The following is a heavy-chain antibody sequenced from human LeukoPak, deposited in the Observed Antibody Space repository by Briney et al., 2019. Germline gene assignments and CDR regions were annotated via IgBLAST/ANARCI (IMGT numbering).Heavy chain of an antibody. CDR1: GGSISSYY. J-gene: IGHJ4*02. Sequence: SETLSLTCTVSGGSISSYYWSWIRQPPGKGLEWIGYIYYSGSTNYNPSLKSRVTISVDTSKNQFSLKLSSVTAADTAVYYCARMLSRLHADYWGQGTLVTVSS. D-gene: IGHD5-12*01. V-gene: IGHV4-59*01. CDR3: ARMLSRLHADY. CDR2: IYYSGST.